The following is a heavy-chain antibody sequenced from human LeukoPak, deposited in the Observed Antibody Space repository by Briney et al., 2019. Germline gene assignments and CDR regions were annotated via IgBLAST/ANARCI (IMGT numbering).Heavy chain of an antibody. CDR2: INHSGST. Sequence: SETLSLTCAVYGGSFSGYYWSWIRQPPGKGLEWIGEINHSGSTNYNPSLKSRVTISVDTSKNQFSLKLSSVTAADTAVYYCARLRGGPTRKTFDYWGQGTLVTVSS. CDR1: GGSFSGYY. D-gene: IGHD3-10*01. J-gene: IGHJ4*02. CDR3: ARLRGGPTRKTFDY. V-gene: IGHV4-34*01.